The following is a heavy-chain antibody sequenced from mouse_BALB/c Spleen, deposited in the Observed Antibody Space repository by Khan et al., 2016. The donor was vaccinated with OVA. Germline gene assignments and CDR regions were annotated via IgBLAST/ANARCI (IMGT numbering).Heavy chain of an antibody. Sequence: VQLQQPGAELVKPGASVKLSCTVSGFNIKDTYMHWVKQRPDQGLEWIGRIDPANGNTEYDPKFQGKATITADTSSNTAYLHLSSLTSEDTAVYYCARWPRGYWGQGTTLTVSS. CDR1: GFNIKDTY. CDR2: IDPANGNT. V-gene: IGHV14-3*02. J-gene: IGHJ2*01. CDR3: ARWPRGY.